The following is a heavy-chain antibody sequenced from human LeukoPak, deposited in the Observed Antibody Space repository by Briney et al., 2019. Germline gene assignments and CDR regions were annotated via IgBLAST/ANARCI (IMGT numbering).Heavy chain of an antibody. D-gene: IGHD6-13*01. V-gene: IGHV3-53*01. J-gene: IGHJ4*02. CDR2: IYSGGST. Sequence: PGGSLRLSCAASGFTVSSNYMSWVRQAPGKGLEWVSVIYSGGSTNYADFVKGRFTISRDNSKNTLYLQMNSLRAEDTAVYYCARGYSSRWFNFDYWGQGTLVTVSS. CDR3: ARGYSSRWFNFDY. CDR1: GFTVSSNY.